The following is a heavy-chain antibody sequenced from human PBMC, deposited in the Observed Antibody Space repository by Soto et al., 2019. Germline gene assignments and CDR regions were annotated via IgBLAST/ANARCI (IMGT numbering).Heavy chain of an antibody. J-gene: IGHJ3*02. CDR1: GFTFSSYA. D-gene: IGHD6-19*01. CDR3: AKTANGWFSAFDI. V-gene: IGHV3-23*01. Sequence: EVQLLESGGGLVQPGGSLRLSCAASGFTFSSYAMSWVRQAPGKGLEWVSAISGSGGTTYYAASVKGRFTFSRDNSKNTPYLQMDSLRAEDPAVYYCAKTANGWFSAFDIWGQGTMVTFSS. CDR2: ISGSGGTT.